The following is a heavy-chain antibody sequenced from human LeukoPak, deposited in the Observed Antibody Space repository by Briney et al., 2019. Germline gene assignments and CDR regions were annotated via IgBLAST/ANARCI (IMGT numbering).Heavy chain of an antibody. D-gene: IGHD6-6*01. CDR1: GFTFSTYA. CDR3: AKALLAARRLDY. CDR2: ISASGGTP. V-gene: IGHV3-23*01. J-gene: IGHJ4*02. Sequence: GGSLRLSCAASGFTFSTYAMSGVRRAPGKGGEGVSGISASGGTPYYADSVKGRFTISRDNSKNTLYLQMNSLRAEDTAVYYCAKALLAARRLDYWGQGTLVTVSS.